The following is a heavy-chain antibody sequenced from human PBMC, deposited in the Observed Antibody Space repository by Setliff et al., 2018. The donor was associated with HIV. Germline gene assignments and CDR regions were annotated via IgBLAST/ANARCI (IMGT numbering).Heavy chain of an antibody. CDR3: ARDRVEVGVDPDAYIISHYDYMDV. CDR2: IYYSGST. D-gene: IGHD2-15*01. CDR1: GGSINSHY. V-gene: IGHV4-59*11. Sequence: SETLSLTCTVSGGSINSHYWSWIRQPPGKGLEWIGYIYYSGSTNYNPSLKSRVTMSVGTSKNQFSLKLSSVTAADTAVYYCARDRVEVGVDPDAYIISHYDYMDVWCKGTTDTVSS. J-gene: IGHJ6*03.